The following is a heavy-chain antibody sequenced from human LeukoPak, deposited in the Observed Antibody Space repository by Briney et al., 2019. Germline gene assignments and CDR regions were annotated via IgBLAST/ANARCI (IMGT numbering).Heavy chain of an antibody. CDR3: ARERIVATIEGSNYYFDY. D-gene: IGHD5-12*01. CDR2: IIPIFGTA. J-gene: IGHJ4*02. Sequence: SVKASCKASGYTFTSYAMNWVRQAPGQGLEWMGGIIPIFGTANYAQKFQGRVTITADESTSTAYMELSSLRSEDTAVYYCARERIVATIEGSNYYFDYWGQGTLVTVSS. V-gene: IGHV1-69*13. CDR1: GYTFTSYA.